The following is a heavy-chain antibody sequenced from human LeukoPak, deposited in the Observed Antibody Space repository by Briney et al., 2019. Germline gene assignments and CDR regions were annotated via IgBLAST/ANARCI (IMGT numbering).Heavy chain of an antibody. CDR3: ARRALIAVAGTRHFDY. V-gene: IGHV4-39*01. Sequence: SSETLSLTCTVSGGSISSGSYYWGWIRQPPGKGLEWISSIYYSGSTYYNPSLKSRVTISVDTSRNQFSLKLSSVTAADTAVYYCARRALIAVAGTRHFDYWGQGTLVTVSS. D-gene: IGHD6-19*01. CDR1: GGSISSGSYY. J-gene: IGHJ4*02. CDR2: IYYSGST.